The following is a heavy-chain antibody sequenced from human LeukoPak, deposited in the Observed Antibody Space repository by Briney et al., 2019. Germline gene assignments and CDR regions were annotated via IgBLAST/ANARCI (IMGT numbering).Heavy chain of an antibody. CDR1: GFTFDDYA. J-gene: IGHJ4*02. V-gene: IGHV3-9*01. CDR2: ISWNSGSI. Sequence: RPGGSLRLSCAASGFTFDDYAMPWVRQAPGKGLEWVSGISWNSGSIGYADSVKGRFTISRDNAKNSLYLQMNSLRAEDTALYYCAKDHHPNRYGSGEFDYWGQGTLVTVSS. CDR3: AKDHHPNRYGSGEFDY. D-gene: IGHD3-10*01.